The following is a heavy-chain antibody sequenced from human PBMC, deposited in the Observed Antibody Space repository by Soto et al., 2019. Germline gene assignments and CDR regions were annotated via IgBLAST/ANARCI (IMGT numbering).Heavy chain of an antibody. CDR1: GYGFTSYW. CDR3: ARPARSCRGGSCYRFDY. V-gene: IGHV5-51*01. CDR2: SYPGDADT. J-gene: IGHJ4*02. D-gene: IGHD2-15*01. Sequence: EVQLVQSGAEVKKPGESLKISCKGSGYGFTSYWSGWVRPRPGKGLELMGISYPGDADTRYSPSFQGQVTISADKSIRTAYLQWSSLKATDTDMYYCARPARSCRGGSCYRFDYWGQGTMVTVSS.